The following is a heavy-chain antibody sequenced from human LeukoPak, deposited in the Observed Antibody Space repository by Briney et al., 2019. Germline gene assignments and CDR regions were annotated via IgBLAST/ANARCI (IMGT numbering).Heavy chain of an antibody. J-gene: IGHJ4*02. D-gene: IGHD6-13*01. CDR3: ARQDFLIAAAGIDY. Sequence: PSETLSLTCTVSGGSISSGGYYWSWIRQPPGKGLEWIGYIYYSGSTNYNPSLKSRVTISVDTSKNQFSLKLSSVTAADTAVYYCARQDFLIAAAGIDYWGQGTLVTVSS. CDR1: GGSISSGGYY. CDR2: IYYSGST. V-gene: IGHV4-61*08.